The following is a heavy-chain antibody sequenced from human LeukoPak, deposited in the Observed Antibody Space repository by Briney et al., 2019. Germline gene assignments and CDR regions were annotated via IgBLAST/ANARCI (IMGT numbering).Heavy chain of an antibody. V-gene: IGHV4-34*01. CDR2: INHSGST. J-gene: IGHJ4*02. D-gene: IGHD3-3*01. CDR1: GGSFSGYY. CDR3: ARGPGGFWSGYYLDY. Sequence: SETLSLTCAVYGGSFSGYYWSWIRQPPGKGLEWIGEINHSGSTNYSPSLKSRVTISVDTSKNQFSLKLSSVTAADTAVYYCARGPGGFWSGYYLDYWGQGTLVTVSS.